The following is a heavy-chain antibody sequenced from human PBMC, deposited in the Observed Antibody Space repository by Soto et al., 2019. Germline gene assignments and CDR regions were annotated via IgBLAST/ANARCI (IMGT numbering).Heavy chain of an antibody. Sequence: GASVKVSCKASGYTFTNYHIHWVRQGPGQGLEWMGIINPSGATTTYAPRFQDRVTMTRDISTSTVDTELSSLRSDDTAVYYCARAEDWGIHDYWGQGTLVTVSS. D-gene: IGHD7-27*01. CDR3: ARAEDWGIHDY. J-gene: IGHJ4*02. CDR1: GYTFTNYH. CDR2: INPSGATT. V-gene: IGHV1-46*03.